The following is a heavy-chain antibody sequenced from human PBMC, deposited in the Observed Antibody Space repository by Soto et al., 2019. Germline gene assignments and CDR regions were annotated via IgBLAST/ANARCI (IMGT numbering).Heavy chain of an antibody. Sequence: ASVKVSCKASGYTFTSYYMHWVRQAPGQGLEWMGIINPSGGSTSYAQKFQGRVTMTRDTSTSTVYMELSSLRSEDTAVYYCARVRSRVSGYKYYLDYWGQGTLVTVSS. D-gene: IGHD3-3*01. CDR3: ARVRSRVSGYKYYLDY. J-gene: IGHJ4*02. CDR2: INPSGGST. V-gene: IGHV1-46*01. CDR1: GYTFTSYY.